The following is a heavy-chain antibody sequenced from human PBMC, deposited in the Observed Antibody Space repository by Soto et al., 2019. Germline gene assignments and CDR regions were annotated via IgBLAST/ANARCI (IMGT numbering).Heavy chain of an antibody. CDR2: ISAYNGNT. D-gene: IGHD2-2*01. Sequence: QVQLVQSGAEVKQPGASVKVSCKASGYTFTSYGISWVRQAPGQGLEWMGWISAYNGNTNYAQKLQGRVTMTTDTSTSTAYMELRSLRSDDTAVYYCARAVPSRTRGEGWFDPWGQGTLVTVSS. V-gene: IGHV1-18*01. CDR1: GYTFTSYG. J-gene: IGHJ5*02. CDR3: ARAVPSRTRGEGWFDP.